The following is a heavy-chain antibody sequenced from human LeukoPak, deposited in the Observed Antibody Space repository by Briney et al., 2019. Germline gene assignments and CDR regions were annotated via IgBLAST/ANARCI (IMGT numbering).Heavy chain of an antibody. Sequence: SVKVSCKASGGTFSSYAISWVRQAPGQGLEWMGGIIPIFGTANYAQKFQGRVTITADESTSTAYMELSSLRSEDTAVYYCARSPSGSYFSGSFDYWGQGTLVTVSS. J-gene: IGHJ4*02. CDR1: GGTFSSYA. V-gene: IGHV1-69*13. D-gene: IGHD1-26*01. CDR2: IIPIFGTA. CDR3: ARSPSGSYFSGSFDY.